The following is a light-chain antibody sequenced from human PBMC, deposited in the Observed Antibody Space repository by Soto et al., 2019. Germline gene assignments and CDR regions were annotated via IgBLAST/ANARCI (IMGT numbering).Light chain of an antibody. CDR2: ENN. CDR1: WSNIGANYD. Sequence: QSVLTQPPSVSGAPGQRVTISCTGGWSNIGANYDVHWYQQLPGTAPKVLIYENNKRPSGIPDRFSGAKSGTSATLGITGLQTGDEADYYCGTWDRSLTTSYVFGTGTKVTVL. V-gene: IGLV1-51*01. J-gene: IGLJ1*01. CDR3: GTWDRSLTTSYV.